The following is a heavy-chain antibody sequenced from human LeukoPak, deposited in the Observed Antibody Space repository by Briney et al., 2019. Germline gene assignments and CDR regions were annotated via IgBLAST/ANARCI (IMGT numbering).Heavy chain of an antibody. CDR2: ISSSSSYI. CDR3: ARGDSSSWYLFDY. V-gene: IGHV3-21*01. CDR1: GFTFSSYS. J-gene: IGHJ4*02. Sequence: GGSLRLSCAASGFTFSSYSMNWVCQAPGKGLEWVSSISSSSSYIYYADSVKGRFTISRDNAKNSLYLQMNSLRAEDTAVYYCARGDSSSWYLFDYWGQGTLVTVSS. D-gene: IGHD6-13*01.